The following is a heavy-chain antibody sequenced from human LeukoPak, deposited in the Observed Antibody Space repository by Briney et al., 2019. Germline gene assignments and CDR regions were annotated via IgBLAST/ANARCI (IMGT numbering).Heavy chain of an antibody. CDR2: INHSGST. Sequence: SETLSLTCAVYGGSFSGYYWSWIRQPPGKGLEWIGEINHSGSTNYNPSLKSRVTISVDTSKNQFSLKLSSVTAADTAVYYCARGSKGWPYDSSGTNWFDPWGQGTLVTVSP. J-gene: IGHJ5*02. D-gene: IGHD3-22*01. CDR1: GGSFSGYY. CDR3: ARGSKGWPYDSSGTNWFDP. V-gene: IGHV4-34*01.